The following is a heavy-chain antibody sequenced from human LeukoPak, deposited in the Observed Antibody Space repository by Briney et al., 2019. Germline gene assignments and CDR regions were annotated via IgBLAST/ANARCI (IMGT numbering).Heavy chain of an antibody. D-gene: IGHD3-16*01. CDR1: GFTFSDYD. V-gene: IGHV3-69-1*02. CDR3: GRAFPPLRTSSAGDL. CDR2: ISGLSTHI. J-gene: IGHJ4*02. Sequence: GGSLRLSCSASGFTFSDYDMNWVRQAPGKGLEWVSSISGLSTHIYYGDSVKGRFSISRDNAKNSVYLHMNSLGVEDTAIYYCGRAFPPLRTSSAGDLWGQGILVTVSS.